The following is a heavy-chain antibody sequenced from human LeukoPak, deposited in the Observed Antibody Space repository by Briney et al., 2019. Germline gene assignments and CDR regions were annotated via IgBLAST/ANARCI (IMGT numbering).Heavy chain of an antibody. J-gene: IGHJ3*02. D-gene: IGHD7-27*01. CDR3: ARELGAFDI. Sequence: PGGSLRLSCAASGFTFSTYTMNWVRQAPGKGLEWVSSISSSSSYIYYADSLKGRFTISRDNAKNSLYLQMNSLRAEDTAVYYCARELGAFDIWGQGTMVTVSS. CDR2: ISSSSSYI. V-gene: IGHV3-21*01. CDR1: GFTFSTYT.